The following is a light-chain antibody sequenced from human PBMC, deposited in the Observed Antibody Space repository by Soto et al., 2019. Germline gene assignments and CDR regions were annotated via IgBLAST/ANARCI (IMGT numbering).Light chain of an antibody. V-gene: IGKV3-15*01. Sequence: EIVMTQSPATLSVSPGERATLSCRASQTVTANLAWYQHKPGQAPRLLVSGASTRATGIPARFSGSGSETDFSLTISSLQSEDSAVYYCQQYKNWPFTFGQGTRLEIK. CDR2: GAS. CDR3: QQYKNWPFT. CDR1: QTVTAN. J-gene: IGKJ5*01.